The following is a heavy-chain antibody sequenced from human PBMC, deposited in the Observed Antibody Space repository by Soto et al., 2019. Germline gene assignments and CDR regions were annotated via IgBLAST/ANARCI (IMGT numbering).Heavy chain of an antibody. J-gene: IGHJ3*02. V-gene: IGHV1-2*04. CDR1: GYTFTGYY. CDR2: INPNSGGT. D-gene: IGHD3-16*02. CDR3: ARADYIWGSYRNDAFDI. Sequence: ASVKVSCKASGYTFTGYYMHWVRRAPGQGLEWMGWINPNSGGTNYAQKFQGWVTMTRDTSISTAYMELSRLRSDDTAVYYCARADYIWGSYRNDAFDIWGQGTMVTVSS.